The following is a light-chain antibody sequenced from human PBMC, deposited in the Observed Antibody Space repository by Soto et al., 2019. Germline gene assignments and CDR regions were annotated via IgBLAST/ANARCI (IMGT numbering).Light chain of an antibody. J-gene: IGLJ2*01. CDR2: EVT. Sequence: QSALTQPASVSGSPGQSITISCTGTSSDVGGHNYVSWYQQHPGTAPKLMIYEVTNRPSGVSNRFSGSKSGNTASLTISGLQAEDEADYCCSSYTSSTTLDVVFGGGTKVTVL. V-gene: IGLV2-14*01. CDR3: SSYTSSTTLDVV. CDR1: SSDVGGHNY.